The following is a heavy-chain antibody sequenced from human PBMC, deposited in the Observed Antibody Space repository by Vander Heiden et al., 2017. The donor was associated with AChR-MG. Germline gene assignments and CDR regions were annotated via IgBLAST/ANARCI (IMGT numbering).Heavy chain of an antibody. CDR2: INPSGGST. Sequence: QVQLVQSGAEVKKPGASVKVSCKASGYTFTSHYMHWVRQAPGQGLEWMGIINPSGGSTSYAQKFQGRVTMTRDTSTSTVYMELSSLRSEDTAVYYCARVRYYGSGIGYYYGMDVWGQGTTVTVSS. CDR1: GYTFTSHY. J-gene: IGHJ6*02. V-gene: IGHV1-46*03. D-gene: IGHD3-10*01. CDR3: ARVRYYGSGIGYYYGMDV.